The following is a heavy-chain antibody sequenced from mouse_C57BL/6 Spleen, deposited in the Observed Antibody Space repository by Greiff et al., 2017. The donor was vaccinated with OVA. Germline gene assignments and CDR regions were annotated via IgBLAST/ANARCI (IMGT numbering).Heavy chain of an antibody. J-gene: IGHJ3*01. V-gene: IGHV1-26*01. D-gene: IGHD2-5*01. CDR3: ARGNFSNLAWLAY. CDR2: INPNNGGT. Sequence: VQLQQSGPELVKPGASVKISCKASGYTFTDYYMNWVKQSHGKSLEWIGDINPNNGGTSYNQKFKGKATLTVDKSSSTAYMELRSLTSEDSAVYYCARGNFSNLAWLAYWGQGPLVTVSA. CDR1: GYTFTDYY.